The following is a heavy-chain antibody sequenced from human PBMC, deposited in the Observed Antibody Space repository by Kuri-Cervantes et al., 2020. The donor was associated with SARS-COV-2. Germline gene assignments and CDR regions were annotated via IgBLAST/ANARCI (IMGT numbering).Heavy chain of an antibody. CDR3: ASPYSGSYYRLGGISY. Sequence: GGSLRLSCAASGFTFSSYGMNWVRQAPGKGLEWVSSISSSSSYIYYADSVKGRFTISRDNAKNSLYLQMNSLRAEDTAVYYCASPYSGSYYRLGGISYWGQGTLVTVSS. CDR2: ISSSSSYI. V-gene: IGHV3-21*01. D-gene: IGHD1-26*01. CDR1: GFTFSSYG. J-gene: IGHJ4*02.